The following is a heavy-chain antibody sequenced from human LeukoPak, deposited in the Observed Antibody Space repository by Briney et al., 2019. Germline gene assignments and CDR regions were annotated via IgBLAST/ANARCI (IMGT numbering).Heavy chain of an antibody. V-gene: IGHV3-30*18. CDR2: ISYDGSNK. D-gene: IGHD3-22*01. CDR1: GFTFSSYG. J-gene: IGHJ3*02. Sequence: GGSLRLSCAASGFTFSSYGMHWVRQAPGRGLEGVAVISYDGSNKYYADSVKGRFTISRDNSKNTLYLQMNSLRAEDTAIYYCAKGGRLNYYDSSGYPLHDAFDIWGQGTMVTVSS. CDR3: AKGGRLNYYDSSGYPLHDAFDI.